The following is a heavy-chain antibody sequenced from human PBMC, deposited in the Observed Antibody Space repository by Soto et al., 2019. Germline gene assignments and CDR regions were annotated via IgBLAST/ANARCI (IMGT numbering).Heavy chain of an antibody. CDR3: AVVSSSSSGLDY. D-gene: IGHD6-6*01. J-gene: IGHJ4*02. Sequence: GGSLRLSCAASGFTFSSFWMSWVRRAPGKGLEWVANTKQDGSDKNYVGSVKGRFTISRDNAKNSLYLQMNSLRAEDTAVYYCAVVSSSSSGLDYWGQGTLVTVSS. CDR2: TKQDGSDK. CDR1: GFTFSSFW. V-gene: IGHV3-7*01.